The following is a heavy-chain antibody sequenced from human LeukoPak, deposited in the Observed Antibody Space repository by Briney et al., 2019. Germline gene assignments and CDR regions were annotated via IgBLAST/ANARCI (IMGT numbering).Heavy chain of an antibody. D-gene: IGHD3-16*01. J-gene: IGHJ4*02. CDR2: VLYSGTA. Sequence: PSETLSLTCSVSGDSIRSSDYYWGWIRQPPGKGLEWIGNVLYSGTAHSNPSLKSRVTMSADTSKNQFSLKLNSVTAADTAVYYCARHVDGFSYAYPRYYFDFWGQGNLVIVSS. CDR3: ARHVDGFSYAYPRYYFDF. V-gene: IGHV4-39*01. CDR1: GDSIRSSDYY.